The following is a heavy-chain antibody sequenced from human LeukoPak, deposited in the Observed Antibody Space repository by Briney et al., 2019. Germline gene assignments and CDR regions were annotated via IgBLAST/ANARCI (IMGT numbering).Heavy chain of an antibody. CDR2: INPSGGST. Sequence: ASVKVSCKASGGTFTSYYMHWVRQAPGQGLEWMGIINPSGGSTSYAQKFQGRVTMTRDMSTSTVYMELSSLRSEDTAVYYCARGPRLDDSSGYPPGDYWGQGTLVTVSS. D-gene: IGHD3-22*01. CDR3: ARGPRLDDSSGYPPGDY. V-gene: IGHV1-46*01. CDR1: GGTFTSYY. J-gene: IGHJ4*02.